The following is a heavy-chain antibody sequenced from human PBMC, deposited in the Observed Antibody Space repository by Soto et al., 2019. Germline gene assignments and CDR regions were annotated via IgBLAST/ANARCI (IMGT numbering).Heavy chain of an antibody. V-gene: IGHV1-18*01. CDR3: GSDGRYGSGSH. D-gene: IGHD3-10*01. Sequence: QVQLVQSGAEVKKPGASVKVSCKASGYTFTSYGITWVRQAPGQGLEWMGWISAYNGNTNYAQSLQGRVAMTTDTSTSTPYMDLRSLRSDDTAVYYFGSDGRYGSGSHWGQGTLVIVSS. CDR2: ISAYNGNT. CDR1: GYTFTSYG. J-gene: IGHJ4*02.